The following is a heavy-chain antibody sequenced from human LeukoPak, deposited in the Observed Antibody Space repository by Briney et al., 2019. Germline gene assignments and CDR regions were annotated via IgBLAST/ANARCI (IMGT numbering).Heavy chain of an antibody. CDR3: AKAKAALDCSSTSCVSAKNPDRRNSGFYYFDY. V-gene: IGHV3-30*18. Sequence: GGSLRLSCAASGFTFSSYGMHWVRQAPGKGLEWVAVISYDGSNKYYADSVKGRFTISRDNSKNTLYLQMNSLRAEDTAVYYCAKAKAALDCSSTSCVSAKNPDRRNSGFYYFDYWGQGTLVTVSS. D-gene: IGHD2-2*01. CDR1: GFTFSSYG. J-gene: IGHJ4*02. CDR2: ISYDGSNK.